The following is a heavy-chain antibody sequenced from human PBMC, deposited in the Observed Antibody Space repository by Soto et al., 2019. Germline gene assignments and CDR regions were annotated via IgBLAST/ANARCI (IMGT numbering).Heavy chain of an antibody. CDR1: GFTFSSYG. V-gene: IGHV3-30*18. D-gene: IGHD2-2*01. J-gene: IGHJ6*02. Sequence: GGSLRLSCAASGFTFSSYGMHWVRQAPGKGLEWVAVISYDGSNKYYADSVKGRFTISRDNSKNTLYLQMNSLRAEDTAVYYCAKDQIVVVPAARNYYYGMDVWGQGTTVTVSS. CDR2: ISYDGSNK. CDR3: AKDQIVVVPAARNYYYGMDV.